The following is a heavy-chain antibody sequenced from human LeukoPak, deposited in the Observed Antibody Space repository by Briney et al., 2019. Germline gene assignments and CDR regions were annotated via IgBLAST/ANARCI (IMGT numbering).Heavy chain of an antibody. CDR1: GGSISDSNYY. CDR2: IYYSGST. J-gene: IGHJ5*02. CDR3: ARQSTIAAARIDP. Sequence: SETLSLTCTVSGGSISDSNYYWGWIRQHPGRGLEWIGNIYYSGSTYYSPSLKSRVTVSVDTSKNQFSLKLSSVTAADTAVYYCARQSTIAAARIDPWGQGTLVTVSS. D-gene: IGHD6-25*01. V-gene: IGHV4-39*01.